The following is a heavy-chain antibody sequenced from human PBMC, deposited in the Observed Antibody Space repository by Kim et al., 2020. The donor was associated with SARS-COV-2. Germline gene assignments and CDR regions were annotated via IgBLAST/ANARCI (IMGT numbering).Heavy chain of an antibody. V-gene: IGHV5-51*01. CDR1: GYSFTSYW. D-gene: IGHD3-9*01. Sequence: GESLKISCKGSGYSFTSYWIGWVRQMPGKGLEWMGIIYPGDSDTRYSPSFQGQVTISADKSISTAYLQWSSLKASDTAMYYCATSDEWYYDILTDAVHAFDIWGQGTMVTVSS. CDR3: ATSDEWYYDILTDAVHAFDI. CDR2: IYPGDSDT. J-gene: IGHJ3*02.